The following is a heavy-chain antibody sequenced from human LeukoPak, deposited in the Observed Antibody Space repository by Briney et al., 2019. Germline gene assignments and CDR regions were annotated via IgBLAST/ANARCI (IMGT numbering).Heavy chain of an antibody. CDR1: GFTFSDYY. CDR2: ISSSSSYI. Sequence: PGGSLRLSCAASGFTFSDYYMSWIRQAPGKGLEWVSSISSSSSYIYYADSVKGRFTISRDNAKNSLYLQMNSLRAEDTAVYYCAQGDYGGFHYYYGMDVWGQGTTVTVSS. V-gene: IGHV3-11*06. D-gene: IGHD4-17*01. CDR3: AQGDYGGFHYYYGMDV. J-gene: IGHJ6*02.